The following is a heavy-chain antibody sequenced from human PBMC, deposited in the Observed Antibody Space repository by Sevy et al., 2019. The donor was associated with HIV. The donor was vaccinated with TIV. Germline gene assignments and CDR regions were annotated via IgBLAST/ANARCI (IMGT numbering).Heavy chain of an antibody. V-gene: IGHV3-9*01. CDR1: GFTFDDYA. Sequence: GGSLRLSCGASGFTFDDYAMHWVRQAPGKGLEWVSGISWNSGSIGYADSVKGRFTISRDNAKNSLYLQMNSLRAEDTALYYCAKDTYYYDSSGYYSHFDAFDIWGQGTMVTVSS. CDR2: ISWNSGSI. J-gene: IGHJ3*02. D-gene: IGHD3-22*01. CDR3: AKDTYYYDSSGYYSHFDAFDI.